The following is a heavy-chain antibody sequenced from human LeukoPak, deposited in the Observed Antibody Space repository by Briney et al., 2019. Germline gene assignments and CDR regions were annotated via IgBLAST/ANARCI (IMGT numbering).Heavy chain of an antibody. CDR1: GFSFSSYA. D-gene: IGHD6-13*01. V-gene: IGHV3-33*01. Sequence: GGSLRLSXAASGFSFSSYALHWVRQAPGKGFEWVAGVWYDGSKKYYADSVKGRFTISRDNSKNTLYLQMNSLRAEDTAVYYCARDPRYSSTWYYFDYWGQGTLVTVSS. CDR3: ARDPRYSSTWYYFDY. J-gene: IGHJ4*02. CDR2: VWYDGSKK.